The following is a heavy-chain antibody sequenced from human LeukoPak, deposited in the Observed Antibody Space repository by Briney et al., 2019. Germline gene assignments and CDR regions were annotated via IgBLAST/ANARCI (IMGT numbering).Heavy chain of an antibody. CDR3: ARDPLRYDSSGYDY. CDR2: IYTSGST. CDR1: GGSISSYY. D-gene: IGHD3-22*01. Sequence: SETLSLACTVSGGSISSYYWSWIRQPPGKGLEWIGRIYTSGSTNYNPSLKSRVTMSVDTSKNQFSLKLSSVTAADTAVYYCARDPLRYDSSGYDYWGQGTLVTVSS. V-gene: IGHV4-4*07. J-gene: IGHJ4*02.